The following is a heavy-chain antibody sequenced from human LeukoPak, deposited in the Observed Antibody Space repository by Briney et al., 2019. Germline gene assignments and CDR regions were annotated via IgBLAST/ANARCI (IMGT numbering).Heavy chain of an antibody. D-gene: IGHD2-2*01. CDR2: INPNSGGT. V-gene: IGHV1-2*02. J-gene: IGHJ4*02. CDR3: ASGDCSSTSCYPAY. Sequence: GASVKVSCKASGYTFAGYYMHWVRQAPGQGLEWMGWINPNSGGTNYAQKFQGRVTMTRDTSISTAYMELSRLRSDDTAVYYCASGDCSSTSCYPAYWGQGTLVTVSS. CDR1: GYTFAGYY.